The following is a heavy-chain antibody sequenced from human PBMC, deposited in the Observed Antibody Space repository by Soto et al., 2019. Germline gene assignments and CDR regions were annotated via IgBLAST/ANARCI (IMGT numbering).Heavy chain of an antibody. J-gene: IGHJ5*02. CDR1: GFTVSSNY. Sequence: EVQLVESGGGLVQPGGSLRLSCAASGFTVSSNYMSWVRQAPGKGLEWVSVIYSGGNTYYADSVKGRFTISRDNSKNTRYLQMNSLRAEDTAVYYCARDEGNWNWFDPWGQGTLVTVSS. CDR3: ARDEGNWNWFDP. V-gene: IGHV3-66*01. CDR2: IYSGGNT. D-gene: IGHD1-1*01.